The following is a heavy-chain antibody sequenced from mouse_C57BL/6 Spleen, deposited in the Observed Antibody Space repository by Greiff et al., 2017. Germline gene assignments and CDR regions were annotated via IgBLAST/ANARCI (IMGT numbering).Heavy chain of an antibody. J-gene: IGHJ4*01. V-gene: IGHV3-6*01. CDR1: GYSITSGYY. Sequence: EVQLQESGPGLVKPSQSLSLTCSVTGYSITSGYYWNWIRQFPGNHLEWMGYISYDGSTNCNPSLKYRISITRDTSKTQFFLKLNSVTTEDTATYYGARSYDYEGDYAMDYWGQGTSVTVSS. CDR2: ISYDGST. CDR3: ARSYDYEGDYAMDY. D-gene: IGHD2-4*01.